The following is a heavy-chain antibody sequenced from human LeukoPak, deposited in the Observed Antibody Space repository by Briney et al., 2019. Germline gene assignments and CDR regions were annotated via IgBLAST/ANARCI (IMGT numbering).Heavy chain of an antibody. Sequence: SETLSLTCTVSGGSISSHYWSWLRQPPGKGLEWIGYIYYSGSTNYNPSLKSRVTISVDTSKNQFSLKLSSVTAADTAVYYCARGTYSYGYLAYYYYYMDVWGKGTTVTVSS. D-gene: IGHD5-18*01. CDR1: GGSISSHY. CDR3: ARGTYSYGYLAYYYYYMDV. J-gene: IGHJ6*03. V-gene: IGHV4-59*11. CDR2: IYYSGST.